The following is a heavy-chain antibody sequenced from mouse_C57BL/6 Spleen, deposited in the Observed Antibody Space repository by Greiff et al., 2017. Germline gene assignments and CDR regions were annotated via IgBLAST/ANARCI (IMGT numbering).Heavy chain of an antibody. CDR2: INPSTGGT. V-gene: IGHV1-42*01. CDR3: ARDGSNYGAMDY. CDR1: GYSFTGYY. J-gene: IGHJ4*01. D-gene: IGHD2-5*01. Sequence: EVQLQQSGPELVKPGASVKISCKASGYSFTGYYMNWVKQSPEKSLEWIGEINPSTGGTTYNQKFKAKATLTVDKSSSTAYMQLKSLTSEDSAVYYCARDGSNYGAMDYWGQGTSVTVSS.